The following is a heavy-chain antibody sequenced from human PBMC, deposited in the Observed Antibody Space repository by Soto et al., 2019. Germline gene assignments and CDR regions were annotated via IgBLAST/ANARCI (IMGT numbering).Heavy chain of an antibody. Sequence: EVQLVESGGGLIQPGGSLRLSCAASGFTVSDNYMSWVRQAPGKGLEWVTVIYSGGNTYYADSVKGRFTISRDNSKNTLYLQMNSLRSEDTAVYYCARASGSRFFDYWGQGTLVTVFS. V-gene: IGHV3-53*01. J-gene: IGHJ4*02. D-gene: IGHD1-26*01. CDR1: GFTVSDNY. CDR2: IYSGGNT. CDR3: ARASGSRFFDY.